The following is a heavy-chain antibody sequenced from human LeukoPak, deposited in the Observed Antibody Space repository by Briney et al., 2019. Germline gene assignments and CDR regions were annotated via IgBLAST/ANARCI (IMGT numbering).Heavy chain of an antibody. V-gene: IGHV4-34*01. CDR1: GGSFSGYY. Sequence: SETLSLTCAVYGGSFSGYYWSWIRQPPGKGLEWIGEINHSGSTNYNPSLKSRVTISVDTSKNQFSLKLSSVTAADTAVYYCARRGLYYYDSSGYYPFVDWGQGTLVTVPS. CDR3: ARRGLYYYDSSGYYPFVD. CDR2: INHSGST. J-gene: IGHJ4*02. D-gene: IGHD3-22*01.